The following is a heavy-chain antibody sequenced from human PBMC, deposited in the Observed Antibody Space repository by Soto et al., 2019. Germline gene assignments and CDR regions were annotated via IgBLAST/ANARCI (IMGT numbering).Heavy chain of an antibody. V-gene: IGHV1-3*01. CDR1: GYTFTSYA. Sequence: AASVKVSCKASGYTFTSYAMHWVRQAPGQRLEWMGWINAGNGNTKYSQKFQGRVTITRDTSASTAYMELSSLRSEDTAVYYCARVGSSNWFDPWGQGTLVTVSS. CDR3: ARVGSSNWFDP. D-gene: IGHD6-6*01. J-gene: IGHJ5*02. CDR2: INAGNGNT.